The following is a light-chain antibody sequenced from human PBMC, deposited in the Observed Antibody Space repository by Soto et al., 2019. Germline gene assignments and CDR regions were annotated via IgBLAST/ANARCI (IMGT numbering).Light chain of an antibody. V-gene: IGLV1-51*01. CDR1: SSNIGNSY. Sequence: QSVLTQPPSVSATPGQRVTISCSGSSSNIGNSYVSWYQQLPGTAPKLLIYSNYQRPSGVPDRFSGSKSGTSATLAISGLRTEDEADYYCGTWDSSLSGGVFGGGTQLTVL. CDR2: SNY. J-gene: IGLJ2*01. CDR3: GTWDSSLSGGV.